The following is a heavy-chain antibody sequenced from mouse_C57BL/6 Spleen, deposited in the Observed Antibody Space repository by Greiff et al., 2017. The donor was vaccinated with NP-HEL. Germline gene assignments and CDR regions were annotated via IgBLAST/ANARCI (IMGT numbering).Heavy chain of an antibody. J-gene: IGHJ4*01. CDR3: ARWGWLLLTGSFYAMDY. D-gene: IGHD2-3*01. CDR1: GYTFTSYW. CDR2: INPSNGGT. V-gene: IGHV1-53*01. Sequence: QVQLQQPGTELVKPGASVKLSCKASGYTFTSYWMHWVKQRPGQGLEWIGNINPSNGGTNYNEKFKSKATLTVDKSSSTAYMQLSSLTSEDSAVYYWARWGWLLLTGSFYAMDYWGQGTSVTVSS.